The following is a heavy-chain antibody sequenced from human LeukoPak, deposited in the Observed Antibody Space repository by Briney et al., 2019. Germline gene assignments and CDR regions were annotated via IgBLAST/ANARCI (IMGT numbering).Heavy chain of an antibody. V-gene: IGHV3-30*18. Sequence: GGSLRLSCVVSGFTVSSKYMSWVRQAPGKGLEWVALISYDGNNAYYGDSVGGRFTVSRDNSKNTLHLQMNSLRAEDTAVYYCANLLLGANYHGMDVWGQGTTVIVSS. J-gene: IGHJ6*02. CDR3: ANLLLGANYHGMDV. CDR2: ISYDGNNA. D-gene: IGHD3-16*01. CDR1: GFTVSSKY.